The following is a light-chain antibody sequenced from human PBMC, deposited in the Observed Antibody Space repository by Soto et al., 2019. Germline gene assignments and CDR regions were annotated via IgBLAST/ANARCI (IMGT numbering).Light chain of an antibody. CDR2: EVS. V-gene: IGLV2-14*01. CDR1: SSDVGGYNY. J-gene: IGLJ1*01. Sequence: SALTQPASVSGSPGQSITISCTGTSSDVGGYNYVSWYQQHPGKAPKLMIYEVSNRPSGVSNRFSGSKSGNTASLTISGLQAEDEADYYCSSYTSSSPKVFGTGTKVTVL. CDR3: SSYTSSSPKV.